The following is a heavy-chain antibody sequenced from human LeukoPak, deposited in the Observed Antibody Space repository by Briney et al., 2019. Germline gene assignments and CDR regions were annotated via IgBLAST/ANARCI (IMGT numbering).Heavy chain of an antibody. CDR2: INPNSGGT. J-gene: IGHJ4*02. CDR3: AREGPDTAMSDY. V-gene: IGHV1-2*02. CDR1: GYTFTSYD. Sequence: GASVKVSCKASGYTFTSYDINWVRQAPGQGLEWMGWINPNSGGTNYAQKFQGRVTMTRDTSISTAYMELSRLRSDDTAVYYCAREGPDTAMSDYWGQGTLVTVSS. D-gene: IGHD5-18*01.